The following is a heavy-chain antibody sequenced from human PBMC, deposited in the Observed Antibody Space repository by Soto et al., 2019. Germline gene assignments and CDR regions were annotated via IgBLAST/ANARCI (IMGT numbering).Heavy chain of an antibody. CDR3: AKDPLNTGYSRGWYPYYFDY. V-gene: IGHV3-23*01. Sequence: PWGSLRLSWAPSRSTFSIYGMSWVRHAPGKGLEWVSAISGSGGSTYYADSVKGRFTISRDNSKNTLYLQMNSLRAEDTAVYYCAKDPLNTGYSRGWYPYYFDYWGRGTLVTVSS. CDR1: RSTFSIYG. CDR2: ISGSGGST. J-gene: IGHJ4*01. D-gene: IGHD6-19*01.